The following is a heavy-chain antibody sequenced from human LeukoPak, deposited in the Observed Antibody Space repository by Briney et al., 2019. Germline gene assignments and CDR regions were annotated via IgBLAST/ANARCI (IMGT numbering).Heavy chain of an antibody. D-gene: IGHD3-10*01. CDR1: GFSINSYD. Sequence: PGGSLKLSCTASGFSINSYDMSWVRQAPGKGLEWVANIKQDGSEKYYVDSVKGRFTISRDNAKNSLYLQMNSLRAEDTAVYYCARGSFGEFGLGYWGQGTLVTVSS. V-gene: IGHV3-7*01. CDR2: IKQDGSEK. CDR3: ARGSFGEFGLGY. J-gene: IGHJ4*02.